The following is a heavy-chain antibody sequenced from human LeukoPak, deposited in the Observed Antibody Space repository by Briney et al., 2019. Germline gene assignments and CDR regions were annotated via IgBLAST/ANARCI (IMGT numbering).Heavy chain of an antibody. D-gene: IGHD3-22*01. V-gene: IGHV3-30*03. CDR3: ARAPSGYYPYFDY. CDR1: GFTFRSYG. Sequence: GRSLRLSCAASGFTFRSYGMHWVRQAPGKGLEWVAVVSYDGSNEYYVDSVKGRFTISRDNSKNTLYLQTDSLRAEDTAVYYCARAPSGYYPYFDYWGQGTLVTVSS. J-gene: IGHJ4*02. CDR2: VSYDGSNE.